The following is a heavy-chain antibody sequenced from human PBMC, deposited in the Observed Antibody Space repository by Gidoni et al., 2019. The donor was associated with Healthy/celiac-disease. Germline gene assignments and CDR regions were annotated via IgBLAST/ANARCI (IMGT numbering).Heavy chain of an antibody. V-gene: IGHV3-23*01. D-gene: IGHD4-4*01. CDR3: AKLENANYATAYDAFDI. CDR1: GFTFSSYA. Sequence: EVQLLESGGGLVQPGGSLRLSCAASGFTFSSYAMSWVRQAPGQGLEWVSAISGSGGSTYYADSVKGRFTISRDNSKNTLYLQMNSLRAEDTAVYYCAKLENANYATAYDAFDIWGQGTMVTVSS. CDR2: ISGSGGST. J-gene: IGHJ3*02.